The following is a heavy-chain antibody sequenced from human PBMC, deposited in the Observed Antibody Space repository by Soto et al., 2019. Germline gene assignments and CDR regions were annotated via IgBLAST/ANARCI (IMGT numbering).Heavy chain of an antibody. D-gene: IGHD2-21*02. CDR1: GFTFSSYG. V-gene: IGHV3-33*01. CDR3: ARAQVVTPYDPSGLSYYGMDV. J-gene: IGHJ6*02. CDR2: IWYDGSNK. Sequence: GGSLRLSCAASGFTFSSYGMHWVRQAPGKGLEWVAVIWYDGSNKYYADSVKGRFTISRDNSKNTLYLQMNSLRAEDTAVYYCARAQVVTPYDPSGLSYYGMDVWRQGTTVTVSS.